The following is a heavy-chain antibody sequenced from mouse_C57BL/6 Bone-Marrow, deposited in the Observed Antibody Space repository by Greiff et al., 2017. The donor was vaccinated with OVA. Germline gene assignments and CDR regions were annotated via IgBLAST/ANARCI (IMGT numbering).Heavy chain of an antibody. J-gene: IGHJ1*03. CDR1: GFTFSDYY. CDR3: ARVSTMIRGYFDV. Sequence: EVQGVESGGGLVQPGGSLKLSCAASGFTFSDYYMYWVRQTPEKRLEWVAYISNGGGSTYYPDTVKGRFTISRDNAKNTLYLQMSRLKSEDTAMYYCARVSTMIRGYFDVWGTGTTVTVSS. V-gene: IGHV5-12*01. D-gene: IGHD2-4*01. CDR2: ISNGGGST.